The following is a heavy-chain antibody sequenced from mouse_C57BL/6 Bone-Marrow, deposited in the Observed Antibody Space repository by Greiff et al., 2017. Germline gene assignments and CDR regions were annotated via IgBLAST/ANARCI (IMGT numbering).Heavy chain of an antibody. CDR3: ARGDFDCYGSSWAMDY. CDR2: IHPNSGST. Sequence: VQLQQPGAELVKPGASVKLSCKASGYTFTSYWMHWVKQRPGQGLEWIGMIHPNSGSTNYNEKFKSKATLTVDKSSSTAYMQLSSLTSAGSAVXYCARGDFDCYGSSWAMDYWGQGTSVTVSS. V-gene: IGHV1-64*01. CDR1: GYTFTSYW. J-gene: IGHJ4*01. D-gene: IGHD1-1*01.